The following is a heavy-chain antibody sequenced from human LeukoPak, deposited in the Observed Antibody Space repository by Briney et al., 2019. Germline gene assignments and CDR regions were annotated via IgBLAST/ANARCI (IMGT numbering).Heavy chain of an antibody. D-gene: IGHD1-20*01. CDR2: ISSSSSNI. CDR3: ARDPPFIIGTTFFDY. J-gene: IGHJ4*02. V-gene: IGHV3-48*02. CDR1: GFAFNGHG. Sequence: GGSLRLSCAASGFAFNGHGMNWVRQAPGKGLEWVSYISSSSSNIYSADFVKGRFSISRDNAKNSVYLQMNSLRDEDTAVYYCARDPPFIIGTTFFDYWGQGTLVTVSS.